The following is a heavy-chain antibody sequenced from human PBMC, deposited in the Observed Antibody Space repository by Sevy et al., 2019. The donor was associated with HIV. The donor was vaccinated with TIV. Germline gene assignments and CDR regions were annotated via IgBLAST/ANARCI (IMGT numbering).Heavy chain of an antibody. D-gene: IGHD6-13*01. V-gene: IGHV1-18*01. J-gene: IGHJ4*02. Sequence: ASVKVSCKASGYTFTSYGISWVRQAPGQGLEWMGWISAYNGNTNYAQKLQGRVTMTTDTSTSTAYMELRSLRSDDTAVYYCARGSASSWSRGYFVYWGQGTLVTVSS. CDR3: ARGSASSWSRGYFVY. CDR2: ISAYNGNT. CDR1: GYTFTSYG.